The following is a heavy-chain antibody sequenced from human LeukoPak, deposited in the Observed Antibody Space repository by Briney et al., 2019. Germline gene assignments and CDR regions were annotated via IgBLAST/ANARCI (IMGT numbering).Heavy chain of an antibody. Sequence: SETLSLTCTVSGGSISSYYWSWIRQPPGKGLEWIGYIYYSGSTNYNPSLKSRVTISVDTSKNQFSLKLSSVTAADTAVYYCAKLKIVVVPAAISALDIWGQGTMVTVSS. D-gene: IGHD2-2*02. CDR1: GGSISSYY. CDR2: IYYSGST. V-gene: IGHV4-59*08. J-gene: IGHJ3*02. CDR3: AKLKIVVVPAAISALDI.